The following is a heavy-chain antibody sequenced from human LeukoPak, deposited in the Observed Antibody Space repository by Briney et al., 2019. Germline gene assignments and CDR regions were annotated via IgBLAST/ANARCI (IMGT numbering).Heavy chain of an antibody. CDR3: ARGRMTTRNWFDP. CDR2: IDPSGGST. D-gene: IGHD4-17*01. V-gene: IGHV1-46*01. CDR1: GYTFSDYY. J-gene: IGHJ5*02. Sequence: ASVKVSCKASGYTFSDYYIHWVRQAPGQGLEWMGFIDPSGGSTSYAQKFQGRVTMTRNTSISTAYMELSSLRSEDTAVYYCARGRMTTRNWFDPWGQGTLVTVSS.